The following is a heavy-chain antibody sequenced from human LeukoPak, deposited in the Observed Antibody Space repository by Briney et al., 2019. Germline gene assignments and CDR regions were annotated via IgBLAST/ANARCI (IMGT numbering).Heavy chain of an antibody. CDR1: GGSFSGYY. J-gene: IGHJ5*02. CDR3: ARVWRRYRRSWSYWFDP. V-gene: IGHV4-34*01. Sequence: SETLSLTCAVYGGSFSGYYWNWIRQPPGKGLEWIGEINHSGSTNYNPSLKSRVTISVDTSKNQFSLKLSSVTAADTAVYYCARVWRRYRRSWSYWFDPWGQGTLVTVSS. D-gene: IGHD6-13*01. CDR2: INHSGST.